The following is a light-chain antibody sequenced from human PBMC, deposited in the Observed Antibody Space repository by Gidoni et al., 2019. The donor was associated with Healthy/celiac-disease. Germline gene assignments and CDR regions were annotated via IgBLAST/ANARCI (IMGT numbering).Light chain of an antibody. CDR2: AAS. V-gene: IGKV1-8*01. J-gene: IGKJ4*01. Sequence: AIRMTQSPSSLSASTGDRVTITCRASQGISSYLAWYQQKPGKAPKLLIYAASTLQSGVTSRFSGSGSGTDFTLTISCLQSEDFATYYCQQYYSYLLTFGGGTKVEIK. CDR1: QGISSY. CDR3: QQYYSYLLT.